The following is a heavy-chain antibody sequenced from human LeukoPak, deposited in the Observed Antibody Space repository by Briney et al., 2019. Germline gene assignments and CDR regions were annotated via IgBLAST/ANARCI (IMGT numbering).Heavy chain of an antibody. J-gene: IGHJ5*02. CDR3: ASTGNYDILTGYYTTSGRWLQQLTPYNWFDP. Sequence: ASVKVSCKASGYTFTGYYMHWVRQAPGQGLEWMGWINPNSGGTNYAQKFQGRVTMTRDTSISTAYMELSRLRSDDTAVYYCASTGNYDILTGYYTTSGRWLQQLTPYNWFDPWGQGTLVTVSS. CDR1: GYTFTGYY. CDR2: INPNSGGT. V-gene: IGHV1-2*02. D-gene: IGHD3-9*01.